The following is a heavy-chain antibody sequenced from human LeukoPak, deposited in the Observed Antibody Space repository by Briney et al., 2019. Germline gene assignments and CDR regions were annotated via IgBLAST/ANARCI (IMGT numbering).Heavy chain of an antibody. J-gene: IGHJ4*02. D-gene: IGHD3-10*01. CDR3: ARGCFGRPLDD. V-gene: IGHV3-53*01. CDR2: FYRDGGI. Sequence: GGSLRLSCAASGFIVSNNYMNWVRQAPGKGLEWVSVFYRDGGIYYADSAKGRFTISRDNSMNTVYLQMNSLRVEDTAVYYCARGCFGRPLDDWGQGTLVTVSS. CDR1: GFIVSNNY.